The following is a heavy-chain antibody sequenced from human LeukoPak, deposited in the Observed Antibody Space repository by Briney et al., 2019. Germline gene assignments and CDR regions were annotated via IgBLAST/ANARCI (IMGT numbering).Heavy chain of an antibody. CDR3: ARAPNYYDSSGYSP. J-gene: IGHJ5*02. CDR1: GLTFSIYE. CDR2: ISSSGSTI. D-gene: IGHD3-22*01. Sequence: GGSLRLSCAASGLTFSIYEMNWFRQAPGKGLGWVSSISSSGSTIYYADSVKGRFTISRDNAKNSLYLQMNSLRAEDTAVYYCARAPNYYDSSGYSPWGQGTLVTVSS. V-gene: IGHV3-48*03.